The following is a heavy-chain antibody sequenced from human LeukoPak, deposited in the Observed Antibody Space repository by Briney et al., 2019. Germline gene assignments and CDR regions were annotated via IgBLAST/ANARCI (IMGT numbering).Heavy chain of an antibody. CDR3: ARTPPRQWLVHGEYYFDY. Sequence: GGSLRLSCAASGFTVSSNYMSWVRQAPGKGLEWVSVIYSGGSTYYADSVKGRFTISRDNSKNTLYLQMNSLRAEDTAVYYCARTPPRQWLVHGEYYFDYWGQGTLVTVSS. V-gene: IGHV3-66*01. J-gene: IGHJ4*02. CDR2: IYSGGST. D-gene: IGHD6-19*01. CDR1: GFTVSSNY.